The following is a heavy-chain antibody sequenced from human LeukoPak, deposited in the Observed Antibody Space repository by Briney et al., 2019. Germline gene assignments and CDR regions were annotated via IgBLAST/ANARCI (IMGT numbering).Heavy chain of an antibody. CDR1: GYSLTSFW. V-gene: IGHV5-51*01. D-gene: IGHD3-10*01. CDR3: ARLWRGSSGGSEPYNWFDP. J-gene: IGHJ5*02. CDR2: IYPGDSDT. Sequence: GESLKISCKGSGYSLTSFWIGWVRQMPGKGLEWMGMIYPGDSDTRYSPSFQGQVTISADKSISTAYLQWSSVKAWDTAVYYCARLWRGSSGGSEPYNWFDPWGQGTLVTVSS.